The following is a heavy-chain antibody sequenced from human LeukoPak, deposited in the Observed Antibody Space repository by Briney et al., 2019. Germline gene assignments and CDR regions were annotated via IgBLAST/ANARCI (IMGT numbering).Heavy chain of an antibody. CDR3: AKLGCSSTRCYINY. Sequence: GGSLRLSCAASGFSFSTYAMRWVRQAPGKGLEWVAVISYDGSDQYYADSVKGRFTVSRDNSKSTLYLQMNSLRAEDTAVYYCAKLGCSSTRCYINYWGQGTLVTVSS. D-gene: IGHD2-2*01. J-gene: IGHJ4*02. CDR1: GFSFSTYA. CDR2: ISYDGSDQ. V-gene: IGHV3-30*18.